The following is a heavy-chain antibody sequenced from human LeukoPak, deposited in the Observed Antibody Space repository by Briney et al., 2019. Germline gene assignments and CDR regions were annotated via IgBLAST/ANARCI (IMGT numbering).Heavy chain of an antibody. D-gene: IGHD1-26*01. V-gene: IGHV3-43*01. J-gene: IGHJ5*01. CDR2: ISWDGGRT. CDR1: GFTFNDYT. CDR3: ARGLTGGLDS. Sequence: GGSLRLSCAASGFTFNDYTMHWVRQPPGKGLEWVSLISWDGGRTYYADSVEGRFTISRENAKNSLYLQMNSLRAGDTAVYYCARGLTGGLDSWGQGTLVTVSS.